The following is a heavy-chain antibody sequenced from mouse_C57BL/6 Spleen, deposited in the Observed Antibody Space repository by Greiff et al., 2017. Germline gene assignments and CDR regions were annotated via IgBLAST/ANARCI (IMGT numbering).Heavy chain of an antibody. CDR3: ARTLYGSPHYYAMDY. V-gene: IGHV5-17*01. D-gene: IGHD1-1*01. J-gene: IGHJ4*01. CDR1: GFTFSDYG. Sequence: EVMLVESGGGLVKPGGSLKLSCAASGFTFSDYGMHWVRQAPEKGLEWVAYISSGSSTIYYADTVKGRFTISRDNAKNTLFLQMTSLRSEDTAMYYCARTLYGSPHYYAMDYWGQGTSVTVSS. CDR2: ISSGSSTI.